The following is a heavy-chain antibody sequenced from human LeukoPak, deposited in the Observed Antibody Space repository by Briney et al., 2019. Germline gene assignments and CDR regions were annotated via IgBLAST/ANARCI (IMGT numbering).Heavy chain of an antibody. Sequence: GGSLRLSCAASGFTFSSSSMNWVRQAPGKGLEWVSSISSSSSYIYYADSVKGRFTISRDNAKNSLYLQMNSLRAEDTAVYYCARGTHDYYGSSGYRYYFGYWGQGTLVTVSS. V-gene: IGHV3-21*01. CDR3: ARGTHDYYGSSGYRYYFGY. CDR2: ISSSSSYI. CDR1: GFTFSSSS. D-gene: IGHD3-22*01. J-gene: IGHJ4*02.